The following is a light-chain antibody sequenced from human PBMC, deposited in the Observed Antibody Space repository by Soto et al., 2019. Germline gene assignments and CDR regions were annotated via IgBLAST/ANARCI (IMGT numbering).Light chain of an antibody. V-gene: IGKV3-20*01. J-gene: IGKJ3*01. CDR3: QQYGSSPFT. CDR1: HSVTSSY. Sequence: EIVLTQSPGTLSLSPGDRATLSCRASHSVTSSYVAWYQQKTGQAPRLLIYGASRRAPGIPDRFSGSGSGTDFTLTISRLEPEDFAVFYCQQYGSSPFTFGPGTKVDIK. CDR2: GAS.